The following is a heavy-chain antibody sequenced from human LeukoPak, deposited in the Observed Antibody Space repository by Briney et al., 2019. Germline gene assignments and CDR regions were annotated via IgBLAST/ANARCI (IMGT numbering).Heavy chain of an antibody. J-gene: IGHJ4*02. CDR3: ARVGPQQLARLTSFDY. V-gene: IGHV1-18*01. CDR1: GGTFSSYG. CDR2: ISAYNGNT. D-gene: IGHD6-13*01. Sequence: ASVKVSCKASGGTFSSYGISWVRQAPGQGLEWMGWISAYNGNTNYAQKLQGRVTMTTDTSTSTAYMELRSLRSDDTAVYYCARVGPQQLARLTSFDYWGQGTLVTVSS.